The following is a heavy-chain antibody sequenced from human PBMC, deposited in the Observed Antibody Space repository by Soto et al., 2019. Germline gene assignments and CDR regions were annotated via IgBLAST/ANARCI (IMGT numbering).Heavy chain of an antibody. D-gene: IGHD6-19*01. CDR1: GFTFSSYS. Sequence: WGSLRLSCAASGFTFSSYSMNWVRQSPFKWLEWVSSISSSSSYIYYADSVKGRFTISRDNAKNSLYLQMNSLRAEDTAVYYCARDFAPHSSGWYRWFDPWGQGTLVTVSS. V-gene: IGHV3-21*01. CDR3: ARDFAPHSSGWYRWFDP. CDR2: ISSSSSYI. J-gene: IGHJ5*02.